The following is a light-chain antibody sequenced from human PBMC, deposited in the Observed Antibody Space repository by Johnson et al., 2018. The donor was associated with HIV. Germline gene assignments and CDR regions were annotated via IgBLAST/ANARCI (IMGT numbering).Light chain of an antibody. V-gene: IGLV1-51*02. CDR3: GTWDSSLGAHYV. J-gene: IGLJ1*01. CDR1: SSNIGNNY. Sequence: QSVLTQPPSVSAAPGQKVTISCSGSSSNIGNNYVSWYRQLPGTAPKLLIYENKKRPSGIPDRFSGSKSGTSATLDITGLQTGDEADYYCGTWDSSLGAHYVFGTGTKVTVL. CDR2: ENK.